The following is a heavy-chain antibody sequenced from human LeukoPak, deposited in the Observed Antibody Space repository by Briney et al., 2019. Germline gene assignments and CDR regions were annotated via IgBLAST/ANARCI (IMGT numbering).Heavy chain of an antibody. J-gene: IGHJ4*02. V-gene: IGHV3-74*01. CDR1: GFSFSSHW. Sequence: GGSLRLSCADSGFSFSSHWMHWVRQVPGKGLVWVSRIDSDGSSTSYADSVKGRFTISRDNTKNTLYLEMNSLRAEDTALYYCARIRGYNYGFFDYWSQGTLVTVSS. CDR3: ARIRGYNYGFFDY. D-gene: IGHD5-18*01. CDR2: IDSDGSST.